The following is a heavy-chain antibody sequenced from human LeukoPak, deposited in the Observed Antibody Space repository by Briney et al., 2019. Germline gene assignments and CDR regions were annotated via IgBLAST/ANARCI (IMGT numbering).Heavy chain of an antibody. J-gene: IGHJ4*02. Sequence: GASVTVSCTASGYTFTGYYLEWVRQAPGQGLEWLGRINPNTGDTNFARKFQGRVTMTRDTSISTAYMALSRLRSDDTAMYYCARFDYDLWSGAEYWGQGTPVTVSS. CDR3: ARFDYDLWSGAEY. CDR2: INPNTGDT. CDR1: GYTFTGYY. V-gene: IGHV1-2*06. D-gene: IGHD3-3*01.